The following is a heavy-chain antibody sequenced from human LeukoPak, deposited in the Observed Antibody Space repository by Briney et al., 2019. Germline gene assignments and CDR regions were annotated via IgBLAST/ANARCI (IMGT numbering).Heavy chain of an antibody. CDR2: IDPKSGGS. J-gene: IGHJ4*02. CDR3: AKQGTFLGWLLMSYFDY. V-gene: IGHV1-2*02. Sequence: ASVKVSCKASGYTFTGYYMHWVRQAPGQGLEWMGWIDPKSGGSRYAQSFQGRVTMTRDTSINTAYMELSRLRSDDTATYYCAKQGTFLGWLLMSYFDYWGQGTLVTVSS. CDR1: GYTFTGYY. D-gene: IGHD3-3*02.